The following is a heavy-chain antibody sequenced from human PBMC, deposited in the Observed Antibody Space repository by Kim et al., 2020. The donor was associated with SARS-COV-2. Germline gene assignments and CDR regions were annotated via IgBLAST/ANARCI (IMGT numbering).Heavy chain of an antibody. J-gene: IGHJ4*02. Sequence: GGSLRLSCAASGFTFSSYAMSWVRQAPGKGLEWVSAISGSGGSTYYADSVKGRFTISRDNSKNTLYLQMNSLRAEDTAVYYCAKDPGYSSGWTKRGDYWGQGTLVTVSS. D-gene: IGHD6-19*01. CDR3: AKDPGYSSGWTKRGDY. V-gene: IGHV3-23*01. CDR1: GFTFSSYA. CDR2: ISGSGGST.